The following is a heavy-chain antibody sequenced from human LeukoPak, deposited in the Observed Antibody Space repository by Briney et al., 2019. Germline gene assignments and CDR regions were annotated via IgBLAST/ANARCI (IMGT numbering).Heavy chain of an antibody. J-gene: IGHJ4*02. CDR1: GFTFSSYG. D-gene: IGHD4-11*01. Sequence: GGSLRLSCAASGFTFSSYGMHWVRQAPGKGLEWVAVIWYDGSNKYYADSVKGRFTISRDNSKNTLYLQMNSLRAEDTAVYYCARDSTSTVTPDYWGQGPLVTVSS. CDR2: IWYDGSNK. CDR3: ARDSTSTVTPDY. V-gene: IGHV3-33*01.